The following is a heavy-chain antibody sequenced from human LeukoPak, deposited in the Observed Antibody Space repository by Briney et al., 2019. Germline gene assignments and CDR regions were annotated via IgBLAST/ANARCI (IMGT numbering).Heavy chain of an antibody. V-gene: IGHV3-30*02. D-gene: IGHD5-12*01. CDR3: AKDIVAMISDN. J-gene: IGHJ4*02. CDR1: GFTFSTYG. CDR2: IQYDGSNK. Sequence: AGGSLRLSCAASGFTFSTYGMHWVRQAPGKGLEWVAFIQYDGSNKKYADSVKGRFTISRDNSKKTLYLQMNRLRAEDTAVYYCAKDIVAMISDNWGQGTLVTVSS.